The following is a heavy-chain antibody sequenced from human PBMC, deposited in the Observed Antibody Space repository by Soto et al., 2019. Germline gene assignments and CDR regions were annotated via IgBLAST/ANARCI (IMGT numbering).Heavy chain of an antibody. CDR2: ITATGDRT. CDR1: GFRISSYS. Sequence: PGGSLRLSCADSGFRISSYSMSWVRQTPGKGLEWVAAITATGDRTYYADSVTGRFTISRDNSKKTHYLQMTSLRAEDTAVYYCARGHSSSSGRRLYGMDVWGQGTTVTVSS. D-gene: IGHD6-6*01. J-gene: IGHJ6*02. CDR3: ARGHSSSSGRRLYGMDV. V-gene: IGHV3-23*01.